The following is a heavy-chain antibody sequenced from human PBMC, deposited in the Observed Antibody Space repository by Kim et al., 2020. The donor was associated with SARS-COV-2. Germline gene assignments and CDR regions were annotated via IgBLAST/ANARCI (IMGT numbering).Heavy chain of an antibody. CDR1: GGSISSSSYY. CDR3: ATIGVTSVVAATQWFDP. D-gene: IGHD2-15*01. CDR2: IYYSGST. J-gene: IGHJ5*02. V-gene: IGHV4-39*01. Sequence: SETLSLTCTVSGGSISSSSYYWGWIRQPPGKGLEWIGSIYYSGSTYYNPSLKSRVTISVDTSKNQFSLKLSSVTAADTAVYYCATIGVTSVVAATQWFDPWGQGTLVTVSS.